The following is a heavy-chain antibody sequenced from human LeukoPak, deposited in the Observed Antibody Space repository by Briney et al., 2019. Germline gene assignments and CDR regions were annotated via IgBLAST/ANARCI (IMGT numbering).Heavy chain of an antibody. D-gene: IGHD3-22*01. CDR3: ARDVSAYDSSGYYPYNWFDP. CDR1: GFTFSSYG. Sequence: PGRSLRLSCAASGFTFSSYGMHWVRQAPGKGLEWVAVVSYDGSNKYYADSVKGRFTISRDNSKNTLYLQMNSLRAEDTAVYYCARDVSAYDSSGYYPYNWFDPWGQGTLVTVSS. J-gene: IGHJ5*02. CDR2: VSYDGSNK. V-gene: IGHV3-30*03.